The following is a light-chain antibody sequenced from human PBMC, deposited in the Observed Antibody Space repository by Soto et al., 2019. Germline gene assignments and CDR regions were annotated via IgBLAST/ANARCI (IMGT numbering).Light chain of an antibody. CDR2: DVT. V-gene: IGLV2-14*03. CDR1: SSDIGPYNY. Sequence: QSVLTQPASVSGSPGQSITISCTGTSSDIGPYNYVSWYQQHPGKAPKLLIYDVTNRPPGVSDRFSGSKSGRTASLTISGLQAEDEADYYCSSYTSIIAVVFGGGTKLTVL. J-gene: IGLJ2*01. CDR3: SSYTSIIAVV.